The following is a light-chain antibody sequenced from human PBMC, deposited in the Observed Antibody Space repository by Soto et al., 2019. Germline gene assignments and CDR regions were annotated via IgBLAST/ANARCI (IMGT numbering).Light chain of an antibody. CDR1: SSDIGGYNF. V-gene: IGLV2-14*01. CDR2: EVS. CDR3: SSYRRSNTLV. J-gene: IGLJ2*01. Sequence: QSALTQPASVSGSPGQSITISCTGSSSDIGGYNFVSWYQQYPGKAPKLMIHEVSNRPSGVSNRFSGSKSGNTASLTISGLQAEDEANYYCSSYRRSNTLVFGGGTKLTVL.